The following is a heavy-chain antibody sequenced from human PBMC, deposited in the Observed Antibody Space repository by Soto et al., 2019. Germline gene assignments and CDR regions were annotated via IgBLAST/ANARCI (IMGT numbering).Heavy chain of an antibody. CDR1: GFTFSSYD. CDR3: ARAGYSSSWVPYYYYYGMDV. V-gene: IGHV3-13*04. J-gene: IGHJ6*02. D-gene: IGHD6-13*01. Sequence: PGGSLRLSCAASGFTFSSYDMHWVRQATGKGLEWVSAIGTAGDTYYPGSVKGRFTISRENAKNSLYLQMNSLRAGDTAVYYCARAGYSSSWVPYYYYYGMDVWGQGTTVTVSS. CDR2: IGTAGDT.